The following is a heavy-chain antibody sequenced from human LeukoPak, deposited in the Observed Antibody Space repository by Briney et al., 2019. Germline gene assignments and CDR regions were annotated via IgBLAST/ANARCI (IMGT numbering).Heavy chain of an antibody. V-gene: IGHV1-24*01. Sequence: ASVKVSCKVSGYTLTELSMHWVRQAPGKGLEWMGGFDPEDGETIYAQKFQGRVTMTEDESTSTAYMELSSLRSEDTAVYYCATLSHGAAPNWGQGTLVTVSS. J-gene: IGHJ4*02. D-gene: IGHD4/OR15-4a*01. CDR1: GYTLTELS. CDR2: FDPEDGET. CDR3: ATLSHGAAPN.